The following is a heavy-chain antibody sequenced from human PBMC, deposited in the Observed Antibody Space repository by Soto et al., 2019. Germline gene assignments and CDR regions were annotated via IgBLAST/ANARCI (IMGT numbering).Heavy chain of an antibody. J-gene: IGHJ4*02. CDR1: GFTFSNAW. CDR3: TTDRVATMIRGDFDY. Sequence: GGSLRLSCAASGFTFSNAWMSWVRQAPGKGLEWVGRIKSRTDGGTTDYAAPVKGRFTISRNDSKDMLYLPMNSLKTEDTAVYYCTTDRVATMIRGDFDYRGQGTRVTVSS. V-gene: IGHV3-15*01. CDR2: IKSRTDGGTT. D-gene: IGHD3-10*01.